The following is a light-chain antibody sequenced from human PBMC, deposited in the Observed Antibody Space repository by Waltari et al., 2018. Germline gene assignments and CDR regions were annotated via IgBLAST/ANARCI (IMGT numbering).Light chain of an antibody. J-gene: IGKJ5*01. V-gene: IGKV1-13*02. CDR1: QDIDNA. CDR3: QQFDSFPPT. CDR2: DAS. Sequence: AIQLTQSPSSLSASVGDRVTIPCRASQDIDNALAWYRQKPGKAPELLIYDASSLKTGAPSRFSGTGSGTDFTLTISSLQPEDFAAYYCQQFDSFPPTFGQGTRLEIK.